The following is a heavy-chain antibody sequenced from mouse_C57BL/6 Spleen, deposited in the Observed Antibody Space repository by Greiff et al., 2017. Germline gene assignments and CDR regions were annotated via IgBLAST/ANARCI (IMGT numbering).Heavy chain of an antibody. CDR1: GYAFSSYW. CDR2: IYPGDGDT. Sequence: VQLQQSGAELVKPGATVKISCKASGYAFSSYWMNWVKQRPGKGLEWIGQIYPGDGDTNYNGKFKGKATLTADKSSSTAYMQLSSVTSADSAVYFCARRDYCSVYFDGWGTGTTVTVSS. CDR3: ARRDYCSVYFDG. V-gene: IGHV1-80*01. D-gene: IGHD1-1*01. J-gene: IGHJ1*03.